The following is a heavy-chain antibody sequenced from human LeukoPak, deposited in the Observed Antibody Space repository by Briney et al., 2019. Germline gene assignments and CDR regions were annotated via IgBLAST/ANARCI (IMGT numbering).Heavy chain of an antibody. J-gene: IGHJ4*02. CDR2: IKSKTDGGTT. CDR1: GFTFSNAW. Sequence: GGSLTLSCAASGFTFSNAWMSWVRQAPGKGLEWVGHIKSKTDGGTTDYAAPVKRRFTISRDDSKNTLYLQMNRLKTEDTAVYYCATEKSDFWSGYHQDYWGQGTLVTVSS. V-gene: IGHV3-15*01. CDR3: ATEKSDFWSGYHQDY. D-gene: IGHD3-3*01.